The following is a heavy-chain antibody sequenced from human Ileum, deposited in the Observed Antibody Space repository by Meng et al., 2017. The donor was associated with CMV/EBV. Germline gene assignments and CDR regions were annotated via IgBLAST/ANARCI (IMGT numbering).Heavy chain of an antibody. CDR1: GFTFDDYG. CDR2: INWNGGTT. D-gene: IGHD3-22*01. V-gene: IGHV3-20*03. Sequence: ASGFTFDDYGMIWVRQGPGKGLEWVSGINWNGGTTTYADSAMGRFTISRDNAKNSLHLQMNSLSAEDTAFYYCARGDYYDSSGYYSSWGQGTLVTVSS. CDR3: ARGDYYDSSGYYSS. J-gene: IGHJ4*02.